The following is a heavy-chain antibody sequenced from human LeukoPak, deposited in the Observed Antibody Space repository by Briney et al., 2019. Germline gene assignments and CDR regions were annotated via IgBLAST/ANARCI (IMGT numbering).Heavy chain of an antibody. Sequence: GGSLRLSCAASGFTFSSYSMNWVRQAPGKGLEWVSSISSSSSYIYYADSVKGRFTISRDNAKNSLYLQMNSLRAEDTAVYYCARVKVEDWYFDLWGRGTLVTVSS. V-gene: IGHV3-21*01. J-gene: IGHJ2*01. CDR3: ARVKVEDWYFDL. CDR1: GFTFSSYS. CDR2: ISSSSSYI. D-gene: IGHD1-26*01.